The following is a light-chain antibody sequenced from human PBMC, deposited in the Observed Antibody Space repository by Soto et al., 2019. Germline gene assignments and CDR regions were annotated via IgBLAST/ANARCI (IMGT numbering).Light chain of an antibody. CDR1: QSVSSTY. CDR2: GAS. Sequence: EIVLTQSPGTLSLSPGERATLSCRASQSVSSTYLAWYQQKPGQAPRLLIYGASSRATGIPDRFSGSGSGTDFTLTISRLEPEDFAVDYCQQYGSSPVFTFGPGTKVDIK. J-gene: IGKJ3*01. CDR3: QQYGSSPVFT. V-gene: IGKV3-20*01.